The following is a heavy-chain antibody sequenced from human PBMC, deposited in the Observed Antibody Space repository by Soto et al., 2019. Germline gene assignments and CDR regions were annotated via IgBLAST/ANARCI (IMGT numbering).Heavy chain of an antibody. V-gene: IGHV3-7*01. CDR3: ARDRTGWNYYDSSGYGP. CDR1: GFTFSSYW. Sequence: GGSLRLSCAASGFTFSSYWMSWVRQAPGKGLEWVANIKQDGSEKYYVDSVKGRFTISRDNAKNSLYLQMNSLRAEDTAVYYCARDRTGWNYYDSSGYGPWGQGTLVTVSS. J-gene: IGHJ5*02. D-gene: IGHD3-22*01. CDR2: IKQDGSEK.